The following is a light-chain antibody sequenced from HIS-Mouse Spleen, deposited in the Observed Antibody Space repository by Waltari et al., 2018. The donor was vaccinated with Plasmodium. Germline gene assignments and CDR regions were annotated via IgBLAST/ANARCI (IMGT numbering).Light chain of an antibody. V-gene: IGLV2-14*01. Sequence: QSALTQPASVSGSPGQSITISCTGTSSDVGGYNYVPWYQQHPGKAPKPMIYEVSNRPSGVSNRFSGSKSGNTASLTISGLQAEDEADYYCSSYTSSSTLDVFGTGTKVTVL. CDR1: SSDVGGYNY. J-gene: IGLJ1*01. CDR3: SSYTSSSTLDV. CDR2: EVS.